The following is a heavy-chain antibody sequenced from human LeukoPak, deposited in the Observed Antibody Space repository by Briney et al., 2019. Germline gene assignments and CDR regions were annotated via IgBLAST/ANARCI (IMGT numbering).Heavy chain of an antibody. Sequence: ASVKVSCKASGYTFTGYYMHWVRQAPGQGLEWMGGINPNSGGTKYAQKFQGRVTMTRDATTSTAYMELSRLRSDDTAVYYCARQTPADYAGNDWFDPWGQGTLVTVSS. CDR1: GYTFTGYY. CDR3: ARQTPADYAGNDWFDP. V-gene: IGHV1-2*02. D-gene: IGHD4-23*01. CDR2: INPNSGGT. J-gene: IGHJ5*02.